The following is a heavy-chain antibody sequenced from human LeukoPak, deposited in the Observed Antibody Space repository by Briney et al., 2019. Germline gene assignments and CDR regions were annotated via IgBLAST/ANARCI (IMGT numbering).Heavy chain of an antibody. D-gene: IGHD5-12*01. Sequence: GGSLRLSCAASGFTFSNYGMSWVRQAPGKGLEWVSAISGSGRRTYYADSVKGRFTISRDNSKNTLYLQMNSLRAEDTAVYYCAKQAGYDWDVFDYWGQGTLVTVSS. CDR2: ISGSGRRT. CDR1: GFTFSNYG. V-gene: IGHV3-23*01. CDR3: AKQAGYDWDVFDY. J-gene: IGHJ4*02.